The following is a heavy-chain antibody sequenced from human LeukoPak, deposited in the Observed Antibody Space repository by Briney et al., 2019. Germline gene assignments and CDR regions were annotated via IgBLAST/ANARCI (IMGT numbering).Heavy chain of an antibody. D-gene: IGHD5-12*01. CDR2: LNPNSGAT. CDR1: GYTFTGYY. J-gene: IGHJ3*02. V-gene: IGHV1-2*02. Sequence: ASVKVSCKASGYTFTGYYMHWVRQAPGQGLEWMGWLNPNSGATEYAQKFQGRVTMTRATSISTAYMELSSLRSEDTAVYYCARSGDIVATTDAFDIWGQGTMVTVSS. CDR3: ARSGDIVATTDAFDI.